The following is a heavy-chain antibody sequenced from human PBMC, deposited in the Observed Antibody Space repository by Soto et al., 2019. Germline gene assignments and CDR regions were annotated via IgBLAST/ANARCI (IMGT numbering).Heavy chain of an antibody. J-gene: IGHJ6*02. D-gene: IGHD2-21*02. Sequence: QVQLVQSGAAVKKPGSSVRVSCRSSGDTFSSYIVNWLRLAPGRGLEWTGRVIPVLTTTDYAQNFRGRVTISADRSTNTVYLDLSSLRSDDTAVYYCARRRYCGYDCYHKHYYGMDVWGQGSLVTVAS. CDR3: ARRRYCGYDCYHKHYYGMDV. CDR1: GDTFSSYI. CDR2: VIPVLTTT. V-gene: IGHV1-69*08.